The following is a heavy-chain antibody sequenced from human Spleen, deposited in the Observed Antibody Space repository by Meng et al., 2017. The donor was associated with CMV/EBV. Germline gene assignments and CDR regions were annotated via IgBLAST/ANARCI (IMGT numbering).Heavy chain of an antibody. CDR2: ISSSGSTI. D-gene: IGHD2-21*01. J-gene: IGHJ4*02. Sequence: GESLKISCAASGFTFSDYYMSWIRQAPGKGLEWVSYISSSGSTIYYADSVKGRFTISRDNAKNSLYLQMNSLRAEDTAVYFCARETDCGGDCYSWDSWGQGTLVTVSS. V-gene: IGHV3-11*01. CDR1: GFTFSDYY. CDR3: ARETDCGGDCYSWDS.